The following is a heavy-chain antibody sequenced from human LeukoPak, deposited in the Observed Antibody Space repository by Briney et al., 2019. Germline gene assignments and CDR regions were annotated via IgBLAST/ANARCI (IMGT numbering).Heavy chain of an antibody. CDR2: VSGDGGRT. J-gene: IGHJ4*02. V-gene: IGHV3-23*01. D-gene: IGHD3-3*01. Sequence: GGSLRLSCDASGFPFSSYGMSWVRQAPGKGLEWVSAVSGDGGRTYYAASVRGRFTISRDNSKNTLYLQMNSLRAEDTAVYYCAKVFPTIFGVVITYFDYWGQGTLVTVSS. CDR3: AKVFPTIFGVVITYFDY. CDR1: GFPFSSYG.